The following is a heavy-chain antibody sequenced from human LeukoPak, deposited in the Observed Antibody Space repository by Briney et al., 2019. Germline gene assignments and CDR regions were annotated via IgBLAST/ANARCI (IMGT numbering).Heavy chain of an antibody. Sequence: GGSLRLSCAASGFTFSNYGMHWVRQAPGKGLEWVAFIRYDESNKYYADSVKGRFTISRDNSKNTLYLQMNSLRAEDTAVYYCARDLASSSNYWGQGTLVTVSS. D-gene: IGHD6-6*01. CDR3: ARDLASSSNY. J-gene: IGHJ4*02. CDR2: IRYDESNK. CDR1: GFTFSNYG. V-gene: IGHV3-30*02.